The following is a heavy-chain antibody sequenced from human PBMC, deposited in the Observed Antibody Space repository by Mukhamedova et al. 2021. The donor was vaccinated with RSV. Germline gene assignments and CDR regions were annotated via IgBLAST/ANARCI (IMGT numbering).Heavy chain of an antibody. CDR2: IRSDGSNK. J-gene: IGHJ4*02. V-gene: IGHV3-30*02. CDR3: AKDRDGGAYYFDY. D-gene: IGHD3-10*01. Sequence: GLEWMAFIRSDGSNKDYADSVKGRFTISRDNSKNTLYLQMDSLRPEDTAVYYCAKDRDGGAYYFDYWGQGTPVTVSS.